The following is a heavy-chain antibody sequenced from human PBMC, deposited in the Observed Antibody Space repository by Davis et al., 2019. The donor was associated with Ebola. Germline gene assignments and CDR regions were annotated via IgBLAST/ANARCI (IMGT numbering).Heavy chain of an antibody. CDR2: IKEDGSEK. CDR3: ARDVTMDIVVVVGALDY. Sequence: GESLKISYAASGFTFSNYWMSWVRQAPGKGLEWVANIKEDGSEKYYVDSVKGRFTISRDNAKNSLYLQMNSLRAEDTAVYYCARDVTMDIVVVVGALDYWGQGTLVTVSS. CDR1: GFTFSNYW. J-gene: IGHJ4*02. D-gene: IGHD2-15*01. V-gene: IGHV3-7*03.